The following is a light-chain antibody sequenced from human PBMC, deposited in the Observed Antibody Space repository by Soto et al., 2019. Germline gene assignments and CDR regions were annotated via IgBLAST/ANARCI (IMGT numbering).Light chain of an antibody. CDR3: QHYNSYSEFT. V-gene: IGKV1-5*03. J-gene: IGKJ3*01. CDR2: KAS. CDR1: QSISSW. Sequence: DIQMTQSPSTLSASVGDRVTITCRASQSISSWLAWYQQKPGKAPRLLIYKASTLESGVPSRFSGSGSGTEFTLTISCLQPDDFATYYYQHYNSYSEFTFGPGTKVDIK.